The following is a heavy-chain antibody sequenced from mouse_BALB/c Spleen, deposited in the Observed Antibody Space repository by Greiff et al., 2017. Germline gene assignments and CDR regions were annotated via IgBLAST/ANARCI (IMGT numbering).Heavy chain of an antibody. D-gene: IGHD2-10*02. J-gene: IGHJ3*01. V-gene: IGHV5-6-3*01. CDR1: GFTFSSYG. CDR2: INSNGGST. CDR3: ARDEEYGNYRFAY. Sequence: EVQLQESGGGLVQPGGSLKLSCAASGFTFSSYGMSWVRQTPDKRLELVATINSNGGSTYYPDSVKGRFNISRDNAKNTLYLQMSSLKSEDTAMYYCARDEEYGNYRFAYWGQGTLVTVSA.